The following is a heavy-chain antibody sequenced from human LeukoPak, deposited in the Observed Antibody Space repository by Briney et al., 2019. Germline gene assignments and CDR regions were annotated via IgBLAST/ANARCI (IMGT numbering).Heavy chain of an antibody. CDR2: ISYDGSNK. V-gene: IGHV3-30*18. CDR1: GFTFSSYG. J-gene: IGHJ4*02. Sequence: PGGSLRLSCAASGFTFSSYGMHWVRQAPGKGLEWVAVISYDGSNKYYADSVKGRFTISRDNSKNTLYLQMNSLRAEDTAVYYCAKGADYYGNFDYWGQGTLVTVSS. D-gene: IGHD3-10*01. CDR3: AKGADYYGNFDY.